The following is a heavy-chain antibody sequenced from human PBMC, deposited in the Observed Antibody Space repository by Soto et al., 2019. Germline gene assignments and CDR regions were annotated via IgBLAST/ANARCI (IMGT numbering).Heavy chain of an antibody. V-gene: IGHV1-69*13. CDR3: ARYYYDSSGYYYPNDY. CDR2: IIPIFGTA. J-gene: IGHJ4*02. Sequence: GASVKVSCKASGGTFSSYAISWVRQAPGQGLEWMGGIIPIFGTANYAQKFQGRVTITADESTSTAYMELSSLRSEDTAVYYCARYYYDSSGYYYPNDYWGQGTLVTVSS. CDR1: GGTFSSYA. D-gene: IGHD3-22*01.